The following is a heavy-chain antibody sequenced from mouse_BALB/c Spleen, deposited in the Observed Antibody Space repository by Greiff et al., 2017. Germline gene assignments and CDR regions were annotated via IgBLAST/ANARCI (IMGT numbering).Heavy chain of an antibody. CDR2: IYPGDGDT. Sequence: QVHVKQSGAELARPGASVKLSCKASGYTFTSYWMQWVKQRPGQGLEWIGAIYPGDGDTRYTQKFKGKATLTADKSSSTAYMQLSSLASEDSAVYYCARGWDGYWGQGTTLTVSS. D-gene: IGHD4-1*01. V-gene: IGHV1-87*01. CDR3: ARGWDGY. J-gene: IGHJ2*01. CDR1: GYTFTSYW.